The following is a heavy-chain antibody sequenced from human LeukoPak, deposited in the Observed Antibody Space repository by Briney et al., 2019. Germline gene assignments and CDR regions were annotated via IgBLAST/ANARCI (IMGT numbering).Heavy chain of an antibody. J-gene: IGHJ5*02. CDR2: ISGSGGST. CDR1: GFTFGSYA. D-gene: IGHD2-15*01. CDR3: AKSRYCSGGSCYRFDP. V-gene: IGHV3-23*01. Sequence: GGSLRLSCAASGFTFGSYAMSWARQAPGKGLEWVSAISGSGGSTYYADSVKGRFTISRDNSKNTLYLQMNSLRAEDTAVYYCAKSRYCSGGSCYRFDPWGQGTLVTVSS.